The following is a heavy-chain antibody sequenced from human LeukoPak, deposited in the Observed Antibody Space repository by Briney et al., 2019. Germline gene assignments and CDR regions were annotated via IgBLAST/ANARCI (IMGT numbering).Heavy chain of an antibody. CDR1: GGSISSYY. V-gene: IGHV4-59*01. D-gene: IGHD6-19*01. Sequence: SETLSLTCTVSGGSISSYYWSWIRQPPGKGLEWIGYTYYSGSTNYNPSLKSRVTISVDTSKNQFSLKLSSVTAADTAVYYCARSYVSGWYLDYWGQGTLVTVSS. J-gene: IGHJ4*02. CDR2: TYYSGST. CDR3: ARSYVSGWYLDY.